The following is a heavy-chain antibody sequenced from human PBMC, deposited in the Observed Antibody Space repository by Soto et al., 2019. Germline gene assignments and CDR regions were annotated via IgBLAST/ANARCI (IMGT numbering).Heavy chain of an antibody. J-gene: IGHJ4*02. CDR3: ARELRYSGSYSDY. V-gene: IGHV3-21*01. Sequence: WGSLILSCAASGFTCSSYSMNWVRQAPGKGLEWVSSISSSSSYIYYAESVKGRFTISRDNAKNSLYLQMNSLRAEDTAVYYCARELRYSGSYSDYWGQGTLVTVSS. CDR1: GFTCSSYS. D-gene: IGHD1-26*01. CDR2: ISSSSSYI.